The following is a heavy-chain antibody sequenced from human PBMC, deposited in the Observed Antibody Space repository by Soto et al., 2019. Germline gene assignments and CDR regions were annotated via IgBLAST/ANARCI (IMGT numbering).Heavy chain of an antibody. J-gene: IGHJ4*02. V-gene: IGHV3-23*01. CDR1: GFTFSNYA. CDR3: ANSRMVRGAHVVD. CDR2: ISGSGGST. D-gene: IGHD3-10*01. Sequence: GGSLRLSCAASGFTFSNYAMSWVRQAPGKGLEWVSAISGSGGSTYYADSVKGRFTISRDNSKNTLYLQMNSLRAEDTAVYYCANSRMVRGAHVVDWGQGTLVTVSS.